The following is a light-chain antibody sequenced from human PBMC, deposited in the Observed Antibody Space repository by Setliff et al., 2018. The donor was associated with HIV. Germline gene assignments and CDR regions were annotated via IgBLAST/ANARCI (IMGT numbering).Light chain of an antibody. CDR2: EVS. V-gene: IGLV2-14*01. J-gene: IGLJ1*01. CDR1: RSDVGAYNY. Sequence: QSALAQPASVSGSPGQSITISCTGTRSDVGAYNYVSWYQQHPGKAPKLMIYEVSNRPSGVSNRFSGSKSGNTASLTVSRLQAEDEADYFCSSNTSSSPLYVFATGTKV. CDR3: SSNTSSSPLYV.